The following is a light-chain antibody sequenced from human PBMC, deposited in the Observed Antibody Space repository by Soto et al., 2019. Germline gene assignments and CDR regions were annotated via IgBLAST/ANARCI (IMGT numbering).Light chain of an antibody. Sequence: ELVMTQSPATLSVSPGERATLSCRASQSVGSNLAWYQQKPGQAPRLLIYGASTRATAIPARFSGSGSGTEFTLTISSLQSEDFAVYYCQQYNNWPPWTFGQGTKVEIK. CDR3: QQYNNWPPWT. J-gene: IGKJ1*01. CDR1: QSVGSN. V-gene: IGKV3-15*01. CDR2: GAS.